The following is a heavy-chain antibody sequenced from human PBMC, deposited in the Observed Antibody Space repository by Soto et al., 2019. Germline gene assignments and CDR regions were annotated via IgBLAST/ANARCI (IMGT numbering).Heavy chain of an antibody. CDR2: IDWDDDK. J-gene: IGHJ6*02. CDR1: GFSLSTSGMC. D-gene: IGHD6-13*01. V-gene: IGHV2-70*01. CDR3: ARVLYSRPSYYYDMDV. Sequence: ESGPTLGNPTQSVTLTFTFSGFSLSTSGMCVSWIRQPPGKALEWLALIDWDDDKYYSTSLKTRLTISQDKSKNQVVLTMTNMDPVDTATYYCARVLYSRPSYYYDMDVWRQGTTVTVSS.